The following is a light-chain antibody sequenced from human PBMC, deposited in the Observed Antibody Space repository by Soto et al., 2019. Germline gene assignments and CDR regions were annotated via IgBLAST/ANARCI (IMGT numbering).Light chain of an antibody. CDR3: EQYDSSPIN. Sequence: EIVLTQSPGTLPLSPGERATLSCRASQSVSSSYLAWYKQKPGQAPRLLIYGASSRATGIPDRFSGSGSVTDFTLTISRLEAEDVLVYYCEQYDSSPINVGHGTRLEIK. J-gene: IGKJ5*01. CDR2: GAS. CDR1: QSVSSSY. V-gene: IGKV3-20*01.